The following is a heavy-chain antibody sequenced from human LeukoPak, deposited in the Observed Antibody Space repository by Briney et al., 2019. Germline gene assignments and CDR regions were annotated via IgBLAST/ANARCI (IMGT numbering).Heavy chain of an antibody. J-gene: IGHJ3*02. CDR3: ARATDSSSWYWGAFDI. D-gene: IGHD6-13*01. CDR1: GGSISSSSYY. Sequence: SETLSLTFTVSGGSISSSSYYWGWIRPPPGKGLEWIGSIYYSGSTYYNPSLKSRVTISVDTSKNQFSLKLSSVTAADTAVYYCARATDSSSWYWGAFDIWGQGTMVTVSS. CDR2: IYYSGST. V-gene: IGHV4-39*07.